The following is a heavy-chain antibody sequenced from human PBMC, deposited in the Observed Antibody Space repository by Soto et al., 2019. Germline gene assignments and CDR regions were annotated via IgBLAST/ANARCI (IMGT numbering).Heavy chain of an antibody. J-gene: IGHJ4*02. Sequence: PPESLSLTNAVSGASITCTICCGRVRQHAGRGVEWCVEVYHSGTTNYNSSLKSRVTLSVNKSKNQFTLKMTSVTAAYTAVYECAKAGSGDPYYSDKWGQGTLVTVSS. V-gene: IGHV4-4*03. CDR1: GASITCTIC. CDR2: VYHSGTT. CDR3: AKAGSGDPYYSDK. D-gene: IGHD2-21*02.